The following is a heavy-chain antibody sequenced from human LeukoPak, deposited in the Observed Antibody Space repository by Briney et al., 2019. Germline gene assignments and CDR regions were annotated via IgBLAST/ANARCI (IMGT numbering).Heavy chain of an antibody. J-gene: IGHJ6*02. CDR2: ISWDGGST. CDR1: GFTFDDYT. CDR3: AKGSLPDPRYYYCGMDV. V-gene: IGHV3-43*01. Sequence: GGSLRLSCAASGFTFDDYTMHWARQAPGKGLEWVSLISWDGGSTYYADSVKGRFTISRDNSKNSLCLQMNSLRTEDTALYYCAKGSLPDPRYYYCGMDVWGQGTTVTVYS.